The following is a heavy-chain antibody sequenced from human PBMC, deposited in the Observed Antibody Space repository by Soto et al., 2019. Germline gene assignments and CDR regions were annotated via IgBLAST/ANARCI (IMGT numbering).Heavy chain of an antibody. J-gene: IGHJ5*02. CDR2: IYYSGQT. CDR3: ARHGSS. CDR1: GVSISGSSYY. Sequence: SETLSLTCIVSGVSISGSSYYWGWIRQPPGKGLEWIWSIYYSGQTYYNPSLKSRVTISVDRSKNQFSLNLTSVTATDTAFYYCARHGSSWGQGTLVTVSS. V-gene: IGHV4-39*01.